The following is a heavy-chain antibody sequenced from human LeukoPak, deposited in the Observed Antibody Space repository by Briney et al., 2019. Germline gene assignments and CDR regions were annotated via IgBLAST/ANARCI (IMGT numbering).Heavy chain of an antibody. CDR2: TNHSGST. D-gene: IGHD6-6*01. J-gene: IGHJ4*02. Sequence: SETLSLTCAVYGGSFSGYYWSWIRQPPGKGLEWIGETNHSGSTNYNPSLKSRVTMSVDTSKNQFSLKLSSVTAADTAVYYCARGLRQLVRSWHYWGQGTLVTVSS. CDR3: ARGLRQLVRSWHY. V-gene: IGHV4-34*01. CDR1: GGSFSGYY.